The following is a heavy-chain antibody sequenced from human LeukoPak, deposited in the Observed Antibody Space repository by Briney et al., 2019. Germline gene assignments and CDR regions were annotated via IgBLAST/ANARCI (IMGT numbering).Heavy chain of an antibody. CDR1: GGTFSSYA. CDR2: IIPILGIA. Sequence: SVKVACKASGGTFSSYAIIWVRQAPGQGLEWMGRIIPILGIANYAQKFQGRVTITADKSTSTAYMELSSLRSEDTAVYYCASPRDGSGSCYGFDYWGQGTLVTVSS. V-gene: IGHV1-69*04. D-gene: IGHD3-10*01. CDR3: ASPRDGSGSCYGFDY. J-gene: IGHJ4*02.